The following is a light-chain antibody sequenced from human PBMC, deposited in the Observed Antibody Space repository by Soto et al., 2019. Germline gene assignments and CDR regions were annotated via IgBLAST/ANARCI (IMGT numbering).Light chain of an antibody. CDR2: AAS. V-gene: IGKV1D-12*01. Sequence: IQVSHSPSALSAAMGDGVTITSRASQGISSWLAWYQQKPGKAPKLLIYAASSLQSGVPSRFSGSGSGTDFTLTISSLQPEDFATYYCQQANSFPLTFGGGTKVDI. J-gene: IGKJ4*01. CDR3: QQANSFPLT. CDR1: QGISSW.